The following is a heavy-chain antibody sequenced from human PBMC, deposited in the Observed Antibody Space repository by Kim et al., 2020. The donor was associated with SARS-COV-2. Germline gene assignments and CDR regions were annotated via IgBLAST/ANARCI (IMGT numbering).Heavy chain of an antibody. CDR3: ARVGAMGAFDY. CDR2: T. V-gene: IGHV3-64*02. D-gene: IGHD3-16*01. J-gene: IGHJ4*02. Sequence: TYYAGSVKGRFTISIDSSKNTLYLQMGSLRAEDMAVYYCARVGAMGAFDYWGQGALGTVSP.